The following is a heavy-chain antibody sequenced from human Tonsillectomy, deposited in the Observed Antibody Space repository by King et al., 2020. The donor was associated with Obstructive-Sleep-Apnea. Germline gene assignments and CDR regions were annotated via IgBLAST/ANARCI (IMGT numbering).Heavy chain of an antibody. J-gene: IGHJ4*02. CDR1: GFNLSDYY. Sequence: QLVQSGGGLVKPGGSLRLSCAASGFNLSDYYMSWIRQAPGKGLEWVSYIISSGSTTYYAEFVKGRFTISRDNAKNSLYLQMNSLRAEDTAVYCARGYSGSYVPWGQGTLVTVSS. V-gene: IGHV3-11*01. CDR3: ARGYSGSYVP. CDR2: IISSGSTT. D-gene: IGHD1-26*01.